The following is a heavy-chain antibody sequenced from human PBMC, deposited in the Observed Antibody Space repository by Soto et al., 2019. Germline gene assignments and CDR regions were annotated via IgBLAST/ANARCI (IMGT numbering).Heavy chain of an antibody. J-gene: IGHJ3*02. V-gene: IGHV3-66*01. CDR2: IYSGGST. CDR1: GFTVSSNY. Sequence: EVQLVESGGGLVRPGGSLRLSCAASGFTVSSNYMSWVRQAPGKGLEWVAVIYSGGSTYYADYVKGRFTISRDNSKNTLYLQMNSLRAEDTAVYYCARDRGDAFDIWGQGTMVTVSS. D-gene: IGHD3-10*01. CDR3: ARDRGDAFDI.